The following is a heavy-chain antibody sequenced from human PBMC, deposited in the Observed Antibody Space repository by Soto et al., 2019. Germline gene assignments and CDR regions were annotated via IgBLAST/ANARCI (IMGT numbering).Heavy chain of an antibody. V-gene: IGHV3-7*05. J-gene: IGHJ4*02. Sequence: EVQLVESGGGLVQPGGSLRLSCAASGFTFSRKWMSWVRQAPGKGLEWVANIKEDGSEQYYVDSMKGRFTISRDNAKNSVYLQMNSLRAECTAVYYCAKYDVCTGYGFDYWGQGTLVTVSS. CDR3: AKYDVCTGYGFDY. CDR2: IKEDGSEQ. D-gene: IGHD3-3*01. CDR1: GFTFSRKW.